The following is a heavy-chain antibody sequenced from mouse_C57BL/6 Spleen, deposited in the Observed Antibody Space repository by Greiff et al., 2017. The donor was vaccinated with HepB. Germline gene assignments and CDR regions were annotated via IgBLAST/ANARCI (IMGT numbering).Heavy chain of an antibody. V-gene: IGHV1-50*01. Sequence: QVQLQQPGAELVKPGASVKLSCKASGYTFTSYWMQWVKQRPGQGLEWIGEIDPSDSYTNYNQKFKGKATLTVDTSSSTAYMQLSRLTSEDSAVYYCAREGYYYYEGYWGQGTTLTVSS. CDR2: IDPSDSYT. CDR3: AREGYYYYEGY. J-gene: IGHJ2*01. D-gene: IGHD2-4*01. CDR1: GYTFTSYW.